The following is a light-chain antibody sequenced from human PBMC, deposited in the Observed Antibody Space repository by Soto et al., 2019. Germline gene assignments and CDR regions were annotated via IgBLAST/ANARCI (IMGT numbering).Light chain of an antibody. CDR1: QSVSNF. J-gene: IGKJ5*01. V-gene: IGKV3-11*01. Sequence: EIALTQSPATLSLSPGERATLSCRASQSVSNFLAWYLQRPGQAPRLLIFDASKRAAGVPARFSGSGSGTDFTLTISILYPEDFAVYYCQQRSSWPITFGQGTRLEI. CDR2: DAS. CDR3: QQRSSWPIT.